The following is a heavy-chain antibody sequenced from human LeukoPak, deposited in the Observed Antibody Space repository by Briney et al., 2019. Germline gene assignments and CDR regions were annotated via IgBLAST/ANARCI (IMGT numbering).Heavy chain of an antibody. CDR1: GGSFSGYY. V-gene: IGHV4-34*01. J-gene: IGHJ5*02. D-gene: IGHD2-2*02. CDR3: ARVPNLPLVVPAAILRRGWFDP. CDR2: TNHSGST. Sequence: SETLSLTCAVYGGSFSGYYWSWIRQPPGKGLEWIGETNHSGSTNYNPSLKSRVTISVDTSKNQFSLKLSSVTAADTAVYYCARVPNLPLVVPAAILRRGWFDPWGQGTLVTVSS.